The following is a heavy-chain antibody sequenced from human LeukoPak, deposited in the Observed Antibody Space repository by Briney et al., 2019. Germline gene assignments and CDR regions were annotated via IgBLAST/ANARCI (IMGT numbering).Heavy chain of an antibody. V-gene: IGHV3-23*01. D-gene: IGHD3-16*01. Sequence: GGSLRLSCAASGFTLSSYAMTWVRQAPGKGLEWVSTIGGSGGSTYYADSVKGRFTISRDNSKNTLYLQMKSLRAEDTAVYYCARGSAWYLVYWGQGTLVTVSS. J-gene: IGHJ4*02. CDR2: IGGSGGST. CDR3: ARGSAWYLVY. CDR1: GFTLSSYA.